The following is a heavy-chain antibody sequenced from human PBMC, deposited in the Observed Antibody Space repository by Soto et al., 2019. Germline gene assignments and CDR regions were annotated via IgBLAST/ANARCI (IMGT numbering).Heavy chain of an antibody. Sequence: QVQLVESGGGVVQPGGSLTLSCAASGFTFSSYGMHWVRQAPGKGLEWVAVMSYDGNSKYYADAVKGRFTVSRDNSRNTQLLQMNSLRVEDTAVYYCAKGFISGGYCANGICDKFDYWGQGTRVTVSS. CDR3: AKGFISGGYCANGICDKFDY. CDR1: GFTFSSYG. D-gene: IGHD2-8*01. V-gene: IGHV3-30*18. J-gene: IGHJ4*02. CDR2: MSYDGNSK.